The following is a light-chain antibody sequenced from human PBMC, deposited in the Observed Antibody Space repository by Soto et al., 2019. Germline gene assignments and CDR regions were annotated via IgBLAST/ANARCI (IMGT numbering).Light chain of an antibody. CDR2: GAS. CDR1: QAIRNN. V-gene: IGKV1-33*01. CDR3: QQYDSVLRAT. J-gene: IGKJ4*01. Sequence: DIQMTQSPSSLSASVGDRVTITCQAGQAIRNNLNWYQHKPGKAPKVLIYGASYLETGVPSRFSGSGSGTHFTFTISSLQPEDIATYYCQQYDSVLRATFGGGTKVEIK.